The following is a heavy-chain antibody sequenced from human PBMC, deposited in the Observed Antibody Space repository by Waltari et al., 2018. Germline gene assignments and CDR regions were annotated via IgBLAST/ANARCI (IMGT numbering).Heavy chain of an antibody. CDR1: GGTVSRYT. CDR2: IIPILGIA. V-gene: IGHV1-69*08. Sequence: QVQLVQSGAEVKKPGSSVKVSCKASGGTVSRYTISWVRKAPGQGLEWMGRIIPILGIANYAQKFQGRVTITADKSTSTAYMELSSLRSEDTAVYYCARDGTMIVVGLLANWGQGTLVTVSS. J-gene: IGHJ4*02. D-gene: IGHD3-22*01. CDR3: ARDGTMIVVGLLAN.